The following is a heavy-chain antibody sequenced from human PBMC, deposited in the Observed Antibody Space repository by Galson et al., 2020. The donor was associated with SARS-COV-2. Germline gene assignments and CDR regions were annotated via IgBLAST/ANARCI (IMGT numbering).Heavy chain of an antibody. CDR1: GFTFSSNA. CDR3: TRGGIPGDYYGSVKYPSEY. CDR2: ISYDGSVN. J-gene: IGHJ4*01. V-gene: IGHV3-30*04. Sequence: GGSLRLSCAASGFTFSSNAMHWVRRAPGKGLERVAVISYDGSVNHYADPVKGRFTISRDNSKNTVYLQMNSLRTEDTAIYYWTRGGIPGDYYGSVKYPSEYWGHGTLVTVFS. D-gene: IGHD3-10*01.